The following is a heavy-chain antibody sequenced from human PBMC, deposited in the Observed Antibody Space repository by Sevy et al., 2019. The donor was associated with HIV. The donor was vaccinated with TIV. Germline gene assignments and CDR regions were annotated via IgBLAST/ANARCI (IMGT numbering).Heavy chain of an antibody. Sequence: GGSLRLSCAASGFTFSKYSMSWVRQPPGKGLEWVANIKADGSDKHYVDSLEGRFTISRDNAKNLLFLQMNSLRVEDTAVYYCAHETFGRFESWGQGTLVTVSS. CDR3: AHETFGRFES. CDR2: IKADGSDK. V-gene: IGHV3-7*01. J-gene: IGHJ4*02. CDR1: GFTFSKYS. D-gene: IGHD3-16*01.